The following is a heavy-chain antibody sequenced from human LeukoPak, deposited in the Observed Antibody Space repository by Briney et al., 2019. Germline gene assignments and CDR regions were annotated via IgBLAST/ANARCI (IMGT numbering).Heavy chain of an antibody. CDR1: GGSISSSGYY. CDR3: ARVWYDSPRLDY. Sequence: SETLSLTCTVSGGSISSSGYYWSWIRQPPGKGLEWIGEINHSGSTNYNPSLKSRVTISVDTSKNQFSLKLSSVTAADTAVYYCARVWYDSPRLDYWGQGTLVTVSS. D-gene: IGHD1-20*01. J-gene: IGHJ4*02. V-gene: IGHV4-39*07. CDR2: INHSGST.